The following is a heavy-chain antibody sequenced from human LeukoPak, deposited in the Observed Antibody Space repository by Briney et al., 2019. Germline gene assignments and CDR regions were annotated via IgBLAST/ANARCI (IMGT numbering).Heavy chain of an antibody. CDR3: ARDTSPGITGTY. J-gene: IGHJ4*02. CDR2: IYHDGRI. CDR1: GYSITNGYY. Sequence: SETLSLTCTVSGYSITNGYYWGWIRQLPGKGLEWIGSIYHDGRIDYNPSLKSRVTISRDTSNDQFSLKLSSVTAADTAMYYCARDTSPGITGTYWGQGTLVTVSS. V-gene: IGHV4-38-2*02. D-gene: IGHD1-20*01.